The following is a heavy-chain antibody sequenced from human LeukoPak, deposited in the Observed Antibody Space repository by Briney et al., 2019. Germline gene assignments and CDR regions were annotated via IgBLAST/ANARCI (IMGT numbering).Heavy chain of an antibody. D-gene: IGHD2-2*01. Sequence: GASVNVSFKASGYTFTSHAISWVRQATGLGLEWMGWIKPDSGSTGHAQKFQGRVVFTSDNSIGTAYMELSSLRSEDTAVYYCARELSTSVPDYWGQGTLVTVSS. CDR1: GYTFTSHA. CDR2: IKPDSGST. V-gene: IGHV1-8*03. J-gene: IGHJ4*02. CDR3: ARELSTSVPDY.